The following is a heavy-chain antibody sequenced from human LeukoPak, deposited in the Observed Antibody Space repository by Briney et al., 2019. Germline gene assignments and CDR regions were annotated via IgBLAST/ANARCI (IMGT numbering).Heavy chain of an antibody. CDR1: GFTFSSYA. V-gene: IGHV3-23*01. Sequence: GGSLRLSCAASGFTFSSYAMSWVRQAPGKGLEWVSAISGSGGSTYYADSVKGRFTISRDNSKNRLYLQMNSLRAEDTAVYYCARGCSSTSCYGFDYWGQGTLVTVSS. CDR2: ISGSGGST. CDR3: ARGCSSTSCYGFDY. D-gene: IGHD2-2*01. J-gene: IGHJ4*02.